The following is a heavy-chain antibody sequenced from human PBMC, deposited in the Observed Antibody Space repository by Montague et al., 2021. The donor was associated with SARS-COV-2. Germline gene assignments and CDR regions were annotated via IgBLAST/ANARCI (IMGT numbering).Heavy chain of an antibody. V-gene: IGHV4-59*13. J-gene: IGHJ4*02. CDR1: GGPISSYY. CDR3: ARDFDY. Sequence: SETLSLTCTVSGGPISSYYWSWIRQPPGKGLEWIGYMYYSGSTNYNPFLKSRVTLSVDTSKNQFSLKLSSVTAADTAVYYCARDFDYWGQGTLVTVSS. CDR2: MYYSGST.